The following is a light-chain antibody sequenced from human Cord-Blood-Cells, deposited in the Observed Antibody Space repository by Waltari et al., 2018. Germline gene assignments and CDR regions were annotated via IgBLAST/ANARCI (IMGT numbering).Light chain of an antibody. CDR1: SSNIGAGYV. CDR2: GNS. J-gene: IGLJ3*02. V-gene: IGLV1-40*01. CDR3: QSYDSSLSGLWV. Sequence: QSVLTQPPSVSAAPGQRVTISCTGSSSNIGAGYVVHWYQQLPGTAPKLLLYGNSNRPAGVPDRFSGSKSGTSASLAITGLQAEDEADYYCQSYDSSLSGLWVFGGGTKLTVL.